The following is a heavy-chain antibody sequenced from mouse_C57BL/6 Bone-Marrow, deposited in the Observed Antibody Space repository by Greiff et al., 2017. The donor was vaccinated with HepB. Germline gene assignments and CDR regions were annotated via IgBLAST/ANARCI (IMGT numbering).Heavy chain of an antibody. J-gene: IGHJ2*01. CDR3: ARAPYYYGPGDD. V-gene: IGHV3-6*01. D-gene: IGHD1-1*01. CDR2: ISYDGSN. CDR1: GYSITSGYY. Sequence: ESGPGLVKPSQSLSLTCSVTGYSITSGYYWNWIRQFPGNKLEWMGYISYDGSNNYNPSLKNRISITRDTSKNQFFLKLNSVTTEDTATYYCARAPYYYGPGDDWGQGTTLTVSS.